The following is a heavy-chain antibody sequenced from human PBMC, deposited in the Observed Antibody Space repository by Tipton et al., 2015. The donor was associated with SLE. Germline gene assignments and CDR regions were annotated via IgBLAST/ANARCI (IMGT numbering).Heavy chain of an antibody. Sequence: SLRLSCAASGFTFSTYWVSWVRQAPGKGLEWVANIKEDGNEKYYVDSVKGRFTISRDNSKNMLYLQLSSVRPEDTALYFCAVGAAASHEYYCDHWGQGTLVTVSA. CDR3: AVGAAASHEYYCDH. CDR1: GFTFSTYW. V-gene: IGHV3-7*01. J-gene: IGHJ4*02. CDR2: IKEDGNEK. D-gene: IGHD6-13*01.